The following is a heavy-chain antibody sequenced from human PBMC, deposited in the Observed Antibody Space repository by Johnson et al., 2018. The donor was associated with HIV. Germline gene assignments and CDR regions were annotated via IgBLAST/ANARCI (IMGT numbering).Heavy chain of an antibody. D-gene: IGHD6-13*01. CDR2: ISYDGSNK. Sequence: QVQLVESGGGVVQPGGSLRLSCAASGFTFSSYAMHWVRQAPGKGLEWVAVISYDGSNKYYADSVKGRFTISRDNSKNTLYLQMNSLRAEDTAVYYCARDSLGYSSSWYKGGAFDIWGQGTMVTVSS. J-gene: IGHJ3*02. CDR3: ARDSLGYSSSWYKGGAFDI. CDR1: GFTFSSYA. V-gene: IGHV3-30*04.